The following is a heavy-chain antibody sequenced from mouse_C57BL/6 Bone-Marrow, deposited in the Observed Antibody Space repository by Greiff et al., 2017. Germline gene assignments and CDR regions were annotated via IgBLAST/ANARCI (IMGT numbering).Heavy chain of an antibody. Sequence: VKLVESGPELVKPGASVKISCKASGYSFTSYYIHWVKQRPGQGLEWIGWIYPGSGNTKYNEKFKGKATLTADTSSSTAYMQLSSLTSEDSAVYYCARIGAGNYWGQGTTLTVSS. CDR2: IYPGSGNT. D-gene: IGHD3-3*01. J-gene: IGHJ2*01. CDR1: GYSFTSYY. CDR3: ARIGAGNY. V-gene: IGHV1-66*01.